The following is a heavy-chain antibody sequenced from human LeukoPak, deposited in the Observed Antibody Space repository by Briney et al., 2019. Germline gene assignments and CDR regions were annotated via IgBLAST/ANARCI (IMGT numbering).Heavy chain of an antibody. J-gene: IGHJ6*02. CDR1: GFTFSSYG. Sequence: PGGSLRLSCAASGFTFSSYGMHWVRQAPGKGLEWVAVIYYVGINKYYADSVKGRFTISRDNSKNTLYLQMNSLRAEDTAVYYCAKGPPRRTILAAAGRFVGMDVWGQGTTVTVSS. V-gene: IGHV3-30*18. CDR2: IYYVGINK. D-gene: IGHD6-13*01. CDR3: AKGPPRRTILAAAGRFVGMDV.